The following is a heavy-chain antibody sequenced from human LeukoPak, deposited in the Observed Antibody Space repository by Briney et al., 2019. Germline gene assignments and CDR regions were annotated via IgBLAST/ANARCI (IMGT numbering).Heavy chain of an antibody. Sequence: QPGGSLRLSCAASGFTLSSYWMHWVRQAPGKGLVWVSRIKSDGSSTSYADSVKGRFTISRDNAKNTLYMQMNSLKAEDTAVYYCARESSVGAHKAFDYWGQGTLVTVSS. V-gene: IGHV3-74*01. CDR2: IKSDGSST. J-gene: IGHJ4*02. D-gene: IGHD1-26*01. CDR1: GFTLSSYW. CDR3: ARESSVGAHKAFDY.